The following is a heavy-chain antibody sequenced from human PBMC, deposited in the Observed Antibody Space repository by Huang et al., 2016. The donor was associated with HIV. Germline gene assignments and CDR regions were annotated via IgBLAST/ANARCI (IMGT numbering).Heavy chain of an antibody. CDR1: GYTFSHYD. J-gene: IGHJ4*02. CDR3: ATLPPVNYGRSGGRMRDY. D-gene: IGHD2-15*01. Sequence: QVQLVQSGAEVKKPGASVKVSCKASGYTFSHYDINWVRQAPGKGLEWMGWMNPNSGKTGYARKFQGRVTMTRSTSISTAYMELSRLRFEDTAVYYCATLPPVNYGRSGGRMRDYWGQGSLVTVSS. CDR2: MNPNSGKT. V-gene: IGHV1-8*01.